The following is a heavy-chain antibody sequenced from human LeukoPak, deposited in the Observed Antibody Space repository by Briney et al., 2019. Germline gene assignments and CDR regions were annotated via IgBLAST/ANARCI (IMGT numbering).Heavy chain of an antibody. D-gene: IGHD4-17*01. Sequence: PSETLSLTCTISGGSISTHYWTWIRQPPGKGLEWIGYVLYSGITNYNPSLRSRITISVDTSQNQFSLSLRSVTAAGTAVYCCARDLTTVTKGFDIWGQGTMVTVSS. J-gene: IGHJ3*02. CDR3: ARDLTTVTKGFDI. V-gene: IGHV4-59*11. CDR1: GGSISTHY. CDR2: VLYSGIT.